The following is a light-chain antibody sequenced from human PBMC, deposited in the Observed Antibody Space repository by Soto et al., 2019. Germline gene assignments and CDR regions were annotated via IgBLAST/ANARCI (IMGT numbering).Light chain of an antibody. CDR2: GAS. J-gene: IGKJ1*01. CDR1: QPVLYSSNNKYY. CDR3: KQYNNWWT. Sequence: DIVMTQHPPSLPVSLGERAATNSKSSQPVLYSSNNKYYLAWYQQKPGQAPRLLIYGASSRATGIPARFSGSGSGTEFTLTISSLQSEDSAVYYCKQYNNWWTCGQGTKVDIK. V-gene: IGKV4-1*01.